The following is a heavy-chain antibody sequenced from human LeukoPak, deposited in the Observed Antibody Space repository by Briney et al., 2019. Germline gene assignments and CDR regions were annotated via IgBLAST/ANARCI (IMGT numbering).Heavy chain of an antibody. J-gene: IGHJ6*03. Sequence: SETVSLTCTVSGGSISSYYWSWIRQPPGKGLEWIGYIYYSGSTNYNPSLKSRVTISVDTSKNQFSLKLSSVTAADTAVYYCARVFFDSSSSYYYYMDVWGKGTTVTVSS. CDR1: GGSISSYY. CDR2: IYYSGST. V-gene: IGHV4-59*01. D-gene: IGHD6-6*01. CDR3: ARVFFDSSSSYYYYMDV.